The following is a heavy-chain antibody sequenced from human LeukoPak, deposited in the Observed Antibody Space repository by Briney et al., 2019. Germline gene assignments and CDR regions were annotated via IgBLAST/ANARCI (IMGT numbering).Heavy chain of an antibody. J-gene: IGHJ4*02. CDR2: ISGSGGST. Sequence: GGSLRLSCAASGFTFSSYGMSWVRQAPGKGLEWVSAISGSGGSTYYADSVKGRFTISRDNSKNTLYLQMNSLRAEDTAVYYCAKDYYDFWSGYFSPDYWGQGTLVTVYS. CDR3: AKDYYDFWSGYFSPDY. CDR1: GFTFSSYG. D-gene: IGHD3-3*01. V-gene: IGHV3-23*01.